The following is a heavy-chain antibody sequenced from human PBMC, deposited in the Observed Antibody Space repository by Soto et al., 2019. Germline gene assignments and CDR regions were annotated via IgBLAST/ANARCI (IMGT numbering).Heavy chain of an antibody. V-gene: IGHV3-21*01. Sequence: GGSLRLSCAASGFTFIDNAVNWVRQAPGKGLEWVSSFSHTSGNLYYADSVKGRFTISRDNAQNSVYLQMNSLTAEDTAVYYCVRDLSGHVALDYWGHGTLVTVSS. CDR1: GFTFIDNA. J-gene: IGHJ4*01. D-gene: IGHD5-12*01. CDR2: FSHTSGNL. CDR3: VRDLSGHVALDY.